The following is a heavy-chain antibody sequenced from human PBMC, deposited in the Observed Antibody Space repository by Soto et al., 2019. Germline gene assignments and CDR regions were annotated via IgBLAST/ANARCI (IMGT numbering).Heavy chain of an antibody. V-gene: IGHV4-59*01. CDR2: IYYSGST. CDR1: GGSIISYY. J-gene: IGHJ4*02. CDR3: ARGTYDSSGYYLDY. D-gene: IGHD3-22*01. Sequence: SETLSLTCTVSGGSIISYYWSWILQPPGKGLEWIGYIYYSGSTNYNPSLKSRVTISVDTSKNQFSLKLSSVTAADTAVYYCARGTYDSSGYYLDYWGQGTLVTVSS.